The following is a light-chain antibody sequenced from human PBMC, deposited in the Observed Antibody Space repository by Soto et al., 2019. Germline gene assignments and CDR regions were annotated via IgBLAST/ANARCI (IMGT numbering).Light chain of an antibody. CDR3: QQYNSYSRT. V-gene: IGKV1-5*01. J-gene: IGKJ1*01. CDR2: DAS. CDR1: QSISSW. Sequence: DIQMTQSPSTLSASAGDRVTISCRASQSISSWLAWYQQKPGKGPKLLIYDASSLESGVPSRFSGSGSGTEFTLTISSLQPDDFAIYYCQQYNSYSRTFGQGTKVEIK.